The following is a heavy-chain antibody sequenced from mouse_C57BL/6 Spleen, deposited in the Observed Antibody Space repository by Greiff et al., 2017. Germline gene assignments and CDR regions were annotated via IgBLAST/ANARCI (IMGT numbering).Heavy chain of an antibody. V-gene: IGHV5-17*01. D-gene: IGHD2-4*01. CDR1: GFTFSDYG. Sequence: EVQRVESGGGLVKPGGSLKLSCAASGFTFSDYGMHWVRQAPEKGLEWVASISSGSSTLYYADPVKGRFTISRDNAKNTLFLQMTSLRSVDKAMCYCARPYDDYGAMDYWGQGTSVTVSS. J-gene: IGHJ4*01. CDR2: ISSGSSTL. CDR3: ARPYDDYGAMDY.